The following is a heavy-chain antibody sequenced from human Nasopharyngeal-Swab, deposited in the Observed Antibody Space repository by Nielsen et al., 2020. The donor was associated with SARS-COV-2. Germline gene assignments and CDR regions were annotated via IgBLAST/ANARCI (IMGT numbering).Heavy chain of an antibody. CDR1: GYTFTSYA. CDR3: ARDRVNTVTTVEPPFWKGYYYCGMDV. J-gene: IGHJ6*02. CDR2: INPSGGST. V-gene: IGHV1-46*01. Sequence: ASVKVSCKASGYTFTSYAMHCVRQAPRQGLEWMGIINPSGGSTSYAQKFQGRVTMTRDTSTSTVYMELSSLRSEDTAVYYCARDRVNTVTTVEPPFWKGYYYCGMDVWGQGTTVTVSS. D-gene: IGHD4-17*01.